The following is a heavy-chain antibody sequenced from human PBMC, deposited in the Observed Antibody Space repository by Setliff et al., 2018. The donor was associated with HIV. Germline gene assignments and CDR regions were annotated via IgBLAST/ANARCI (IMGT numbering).Heavy chain of an antibody. CDR1: GFTFSTYW. V-gene: IGHV3-74*03. CDR2: IKTDGSSA. J-gene: IGHJ5*01. Sequence: GGSLRLSCAASGFTFSTYWMHWVRQAPGKGLVWVSRIKTDGSSATYADSVKGRFTNSRDNAKNTLYLQMDSLRAEDTAVYYCARGGANPSWFDSWGQGTLVTVSS. CDR3: ARGGANPSWFDS. D-gene: IGHD3-16*01.